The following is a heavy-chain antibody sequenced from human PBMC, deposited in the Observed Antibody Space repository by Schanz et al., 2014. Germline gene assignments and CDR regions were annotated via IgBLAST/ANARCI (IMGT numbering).Heavy chain of an antibody. CDR3: ARESGGQDDLDAEPHKYTYMDV. CDR2: ISGSGSST. CDR1: GFTFISYD. J-gene: IGHJ6*03. D-gene: IGHD1-1*01. V-gene: IGHV3-NL1*01. Sequence: QAQLVESGGGVVQPGRSLRLSCVASGFTFISYDIHWVRQAPGKGLDWVSAISGSGSSTYYADSVKGRFTISRDNAKNSLYLQMNSLRADGTAVYFCARESGGQDDLDAEPHKYTYMDVWGKGTTVTVSS.